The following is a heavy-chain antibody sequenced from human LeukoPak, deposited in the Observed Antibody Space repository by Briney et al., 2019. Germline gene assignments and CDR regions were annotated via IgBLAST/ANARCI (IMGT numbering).Heavy chain of an antibody. J-gene: IGHJ4*02. CDR2: IWYDGSNQ. CDR1: GFTFSSYS. CDR3: ARKYSSSWYADY. D-gene: IGHD6-13*01. Sequence: AGGSLRLSCAASGFTFSSYSMNWVRQAPGKGLEWVAVIWYDGSNQKYADSVKGRFIISRDSSKNTLYLQMNSLRDEDTAVYYCARKYSSSWYADYWGQGTLVTVSS. V-gene: IGHV3-33*08.